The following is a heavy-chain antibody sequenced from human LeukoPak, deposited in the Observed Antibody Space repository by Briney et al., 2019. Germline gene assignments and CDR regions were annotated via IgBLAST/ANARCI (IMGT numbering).Heavy chain of an antibody. D-gene: IGHD6-13*01. J-gene: IGHJ4*02. CDR3: ARDLMGIAYRGAFYY. Sequence: GGSLRLSCAASGFTFSSYWMSWVRQAPGEGLEWVANIKQDGSEKYYVDSMKGRFTISRDNAKNSLYLQMNSLRAEDTAVYYCARDLMGIAYRGAFYYWGQGTLVTVSS. CDR2: IKQDGSEK. CDR1: GFTFSSYW. V-gene: IGHV3-7*03.